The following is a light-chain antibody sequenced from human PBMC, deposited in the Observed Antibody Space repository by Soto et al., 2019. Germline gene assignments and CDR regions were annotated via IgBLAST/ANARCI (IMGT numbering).Light chain of an antibody. J-gene: IGKJ1*01. CDR1: QSVSNNY. CDR2: GAS. Sequence: EIVLTQSPGTLSLSPGERATLSCRASQSVSNNYLAWYQQKPGQAPRLLIDGASNRATGIPHKFSGSGSGTDFTLTISRLEPEDCAVYYCQQYGSSGTFGQGTKVEIK. V-gene: IGKV3-20*01. CDR3: QQYGSSGT.